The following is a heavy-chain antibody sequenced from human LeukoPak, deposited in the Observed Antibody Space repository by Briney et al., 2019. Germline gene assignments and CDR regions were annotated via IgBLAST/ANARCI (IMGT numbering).Heavy chain of an antibody. CDR1: EFFFLIDW. Sequence: GASLILSCASSEFFFLIDWMGSVRQAPGDGLEWVANIKQDGSEKYYVDSVKGRFAISRDNTKNSLYLQMNSLRAEDTAVYYCARWGYGDYGGYYYYGMDVWGQGTTVTVSS. CDR2: IKQDGSEK. V-gene: IGHV3-7*03. CDR3: ARWGYGDYGGYYYYGMDV. D-gene: IGHD4-17*01. J-gene: IGHJ6*02.